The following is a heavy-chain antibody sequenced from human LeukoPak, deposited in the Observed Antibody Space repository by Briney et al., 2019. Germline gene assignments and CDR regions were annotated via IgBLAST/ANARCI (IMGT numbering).Heavy chain of an antibody. CDR3: ARKIDPGPYYFDY. Sequence: PSQTLSLTCTVSGGSISSGDCYWSWIRQPPGKGLEWIGYIYYSGSTYYNPSLKSRVTISVDTSKNQFSLKLSSVTAADTAVYYCARKIDPGPYYFDYWGQGTLVTVSS. J-gene: IGHJ4*02. V-gene: IGHV4-30-4*08. CDR2: IYYSGST. CDR1: GGSISSGDCY.